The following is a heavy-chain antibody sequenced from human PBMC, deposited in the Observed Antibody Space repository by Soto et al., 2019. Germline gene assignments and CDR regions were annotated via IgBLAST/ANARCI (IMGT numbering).Heavy chain of an antibody. CDR2: IYYSGST. CDR1: GGSIXSGGYY. D-gene: IGHD4-17*01. CDR3: ARGGYGDYEXRYYGMDV. V-gene: IGHV4-31*03. J-gene: IGHJ6*02. Sequence: QVQLQESGPGLVKPSQTLSLTCTVSGGSIXSGGYYWSWIRQHPGKGLEWIGYIYYSGSTYYNPSLKSRVTISVDTSKNQFSLKLSSVTAADTAVYYCARGGYGDYEXRYYGMDVWGQGTTVTVSS.